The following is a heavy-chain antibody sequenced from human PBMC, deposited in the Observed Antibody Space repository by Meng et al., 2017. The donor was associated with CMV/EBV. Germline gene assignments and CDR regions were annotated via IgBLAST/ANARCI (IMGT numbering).Heavy chain of an antibody. CDR2: IYYSGST. CDR1: GGSVSSGSYY. J-gene: IGHJ3*02. Sequence: SETLSLTCTVSGGSVSSGSYYWSWIRQPPGKGLEWIGYIYYSGSTNYNPSLKSRVTISVDTSKNQFSLKLSSVTAADTAVYYCARGGALAAFDIWGQGTMVTVSS. CDR3: ARGGALAAFDI. D-gene: IGHD3-16*01. V-gene: IGHV4-61*01.